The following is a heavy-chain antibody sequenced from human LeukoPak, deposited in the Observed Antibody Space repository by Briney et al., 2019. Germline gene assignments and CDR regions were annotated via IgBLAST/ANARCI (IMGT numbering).Heavy chain of an antibody. CDR3: AHFYNWNDSFDY. CDR2: IYWNDDK. V-gene: IGHV2-5*01. Sequence: SGPTLVNPTQTLTLTCTFSGFSLSTSGVGVGWIRQPPGKALERLALIYWNDDKRYSPSLKSRLTITKDTSKNQVVLTMTNMDPVDTATYYCAHFYNWNDSFDYWGQGTLVTVSS. CDR1: GFSLSTSGVG. D-gene: IGHD1-20*01. J-gene: IGHJ4*02.